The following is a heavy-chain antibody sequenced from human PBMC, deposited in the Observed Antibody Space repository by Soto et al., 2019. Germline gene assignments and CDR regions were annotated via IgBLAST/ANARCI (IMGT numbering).Heavy chain of an antibody. V-gene: IGHV4-30-4*01. J-gene: IGHJ6*02. CDR3: ARVSGHNTGYYSVYFMDV. CDR2: IYYTGST. CDR1: GGSISSGDYY. Sequence: PSETLSLTCNVSGGSISSGDYYWTWIRQSPGKGLEWIGYIYYTGSTFYSPSLKSRVTISLDTSENNFSLDMNSVTAADTAVYFCARVSGHNTGYYSVYFMDVWGQGTTVTASS. D-gene: IGHD5-18*01.